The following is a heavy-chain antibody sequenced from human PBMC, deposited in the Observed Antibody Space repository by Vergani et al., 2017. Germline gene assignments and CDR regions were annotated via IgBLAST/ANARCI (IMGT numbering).Heavy chain of an antibody. V-gene: IGHV4-38-2*01. CDR2: IYDSRNN. CDR3: ARHLRQLARNDVFDI. Sequence: VQLLESGGSLKQPGGSVRLSCAASGFTFSTYAMHWVRQAPGKGLEWIGSIYDSRNNNYSPSLKSRVSISVDTSKNQFSLNLTSVTAADTAVYYCARHLRQLARNDVFDIWGHGTLVTVSS. CDR1: GFTFSTYA. D-gene: IGHD6-6*01. J-gene: IGHJ3*02.